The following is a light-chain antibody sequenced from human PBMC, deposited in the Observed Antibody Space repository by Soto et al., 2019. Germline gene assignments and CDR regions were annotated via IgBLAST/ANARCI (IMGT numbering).Light chain of an antibody. J-gene: IGLJ2*01. CDR2: EVT. V-gene: IGLV2-14*01. CDR3: GSYASANLI. CDR1: SNDIGAYNY. Sequence: QSVLTQPASVSGSPGQSITISCTGTSNDIGAYNYVSWYQQYPGKVPTLLIYEVTFRPSGVSNRFSGSKSGNTASLTISGLQTEDEADYYCGSYASANLIFGGGTKLTVL.